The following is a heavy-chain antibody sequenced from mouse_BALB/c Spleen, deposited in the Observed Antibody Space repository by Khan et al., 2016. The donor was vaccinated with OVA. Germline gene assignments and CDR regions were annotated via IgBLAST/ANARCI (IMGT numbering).Heavy chain of an antibody. CDR3: ARFDGSRAFDC. CDR1: GSSITSAYS. V-gene: IGHV3-1*02. D-gene: IGHD1-1*01. CDR2: IHSSGVT. J-gene: IGHJ2*01. Sequence: EVQLQESGPDLVKPSQSLSLTCTVTGSSITSAYSWHWVRQFPGNKLEWMGYIHSSGVTNYNPSLKSRVSISRDTSKHQFFLQLNSVTTEDTATYYCARFDGSRAFDCWGQGSTLTVSA.